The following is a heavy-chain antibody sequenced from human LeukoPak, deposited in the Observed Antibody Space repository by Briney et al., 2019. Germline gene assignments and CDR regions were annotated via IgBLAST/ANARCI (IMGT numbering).Heavy chain of an antibody. V-gene: IGHV1-2*02. Sequence: GASVKVSCKASGYTFTDYYMHWVRQAPGQGPEWMGWINPNSGGTNYAQKFQGRVTLTRDTSISTAYMELNSLISDDTAVYYCTRGKYADYPRWLDPWGQGTLVTVSS. CDR3: TRGKYADYPRWLDP. J-gene: IGHJ5*02. CDR1: GYTFTDYY. CDR2: INPNSGGT. D-gene: IGHD4-17*01.